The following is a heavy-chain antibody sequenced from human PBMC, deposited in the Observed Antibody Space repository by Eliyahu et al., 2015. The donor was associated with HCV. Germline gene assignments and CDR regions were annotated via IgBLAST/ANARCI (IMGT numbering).Heavy chain of an antibody. V-gene: IGHV3-11*06. J-gene: IGHJ4*02. CDR3: ARSSGWYAPFDY. Sequence: QVQLVESGGGLVKPGGSLRLSCAASGFTFSXYYMGGIRQAPGKGLEWVSYISSSSSYTNYADSVKGRFTISRDNAKNSLYLQMNSLRAEDTAVYYCARSSGWYAPFDYWGQGTLVTASS. CDR2: ISSSSSYT. CDR1: GFTFSXYY. D-gene: IGHD6-19*01.